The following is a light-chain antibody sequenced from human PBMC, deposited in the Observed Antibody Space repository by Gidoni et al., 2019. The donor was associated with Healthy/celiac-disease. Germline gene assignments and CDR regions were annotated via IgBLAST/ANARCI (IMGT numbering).Light chain of an antibody. CDR1: QSVSSY. CDR2: DAS. Sequence: SPATVSLSPGERATVSCRASQSVSSYLAWYQQKPGQAPRLLIYDASNRATGIPARCSGSGSGTDFTLTISSLEPEDFAVYYCQQRSNWPTFGQGTKLEIK. CDR3: QQRSNWPT. J-gene: IGKJ2*01. V-gene: IGKV3-11*01.